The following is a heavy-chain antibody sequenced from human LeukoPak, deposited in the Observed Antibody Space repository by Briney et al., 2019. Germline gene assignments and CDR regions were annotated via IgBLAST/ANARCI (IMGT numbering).Heavy chain of an antibody. Sequence: PGGSLRLSCAASGFTFSSYSMNWVRQAPGRGLEWVSYISGSSSTIYYADSVKGRFTISRDNAKNSLYLQMNSLRAEDTAVYYCAKGLEVIADYWGQGTLVTVSS. V-gene: IGHV3-48*01. CDR1: GFTFSSYS. CDR2: ISGSSSTI. D-gene: IGHD3-22*01. J-gene: IGHJ4*02. CDR3: AKGLEVIADY.